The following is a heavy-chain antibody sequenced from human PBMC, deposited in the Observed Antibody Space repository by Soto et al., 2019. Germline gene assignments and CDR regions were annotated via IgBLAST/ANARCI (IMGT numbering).Heavy chain of an antibody. V-gene: IGHV4-34*01. CDR1: GGSFSGYY. Sequence: KPSETLSLTCAVYGGSFSGYYWSWIRQPPGKGLEWIGEINHSGSTNYNPSLKSRVTISVDTSKNQFSLKLSSVTAADTAVYYCARLYWFDPWGQGTLVTVSS. CDR2: INHSGST. J-gene: IGHJ5*02. CDR3: ARLYWFDP.